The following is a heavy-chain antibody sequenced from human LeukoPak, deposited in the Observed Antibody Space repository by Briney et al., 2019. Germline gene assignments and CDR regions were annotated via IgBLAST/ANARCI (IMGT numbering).Heavy chain of an antibody. CDR1: GGSFSGYY. J-gene: IGHJ6*02. CDR3: ARHVRSYCSSTSCYYYYGMDV. Sequence: SETLSLTCAVPGGSFSGYYWTWIRQPPGKGLEWIGEINHSGSTNYNPSLKSRVTISVDTSKNQFSLKLSSVTAADTAVYYCARHVRSYCSSTSCYYYYGMDVWGQGTTVTVSS. D-gene: IGHD2-2*01. CDR2: INHSGST. V-gene: IGHV4-34*01.